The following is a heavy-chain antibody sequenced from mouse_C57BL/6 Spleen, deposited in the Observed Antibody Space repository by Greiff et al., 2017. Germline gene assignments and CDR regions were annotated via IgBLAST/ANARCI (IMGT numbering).Heavy chain of an antibody. D-gene: IGHD2-5*01. Sequence: QVQLKESGPGILQPSQTLSLTCSFSGFSLSTSGMGVSWLRQPSGKGLEWLVNIYWDDDKRYNPFLKSRLTISTDTSRNQVFLKITSVDTADTAPYYCALSLYSNAYAMDYWGQGTSVTVSS. CDR1: GFSLSTSGMG. V-gene: IGHV8-12*01. J-gene: IGHJ4*01. CDR2: IYWDDDK. CDR3: ALSLYSNAYAMDY.